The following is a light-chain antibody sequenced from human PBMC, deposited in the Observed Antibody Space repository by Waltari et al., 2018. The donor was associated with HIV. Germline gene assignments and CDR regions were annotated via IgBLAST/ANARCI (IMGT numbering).Light chain of an antibody. V-gene: IGKV3-20*01. J-gene: IGKJ1*01. Sequence: EFVLTQSPGTLSLSPGERATLSCRASQSVSSNYLAWYQQKPGQAPRLLMYGASSRATGIPDRFSCGWSGTDFTLTISRLEPEDFAVYFCQQYDTSPWTFGQGTKVEIK. CDR3: QQYDTSPWT. CDR2: GAS. CDR1: QSVSSNY.